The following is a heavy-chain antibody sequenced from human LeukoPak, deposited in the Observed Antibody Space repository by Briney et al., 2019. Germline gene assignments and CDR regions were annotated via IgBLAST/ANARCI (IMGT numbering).Heavy chain of an antibody. CDR3: ARAMTTATLYYYYYMDV. CDR2: IYSGGST. V-gene: IGHV3-53*01. CDR1: GFTVSSIY. D-gene: IGHD4-17*01. J-gene: IGHJ6*03. Sequence: GGSLRLSCAASGFTVSSIYMSWVRQAPGKGLEWVSVIYSGGSTYYADSVKGRFTISRDNSKNTLYLQMNSLRAGDTAVYYCARAMTTATLYYYYYMDVWGKGTTVTVSS.